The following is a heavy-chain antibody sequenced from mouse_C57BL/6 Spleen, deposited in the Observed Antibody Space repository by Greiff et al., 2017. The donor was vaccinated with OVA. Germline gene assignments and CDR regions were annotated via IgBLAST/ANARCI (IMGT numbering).Heavy chain of an antibody. V-gene: IGHV1-82*01. CDR3: ARDYGSSYEGAMDD. CDR2: IYPGDGDT. Sequence: QVQLQQSGPELVKPGASVKISCKASGYAFSSSWMNWVKQRPGKGLEWIGRIYPGDGDTNYNGKFKGKATLTADKSSSTAYMQLSSLTSEDAAVDFWARDYGSSYEGAMDDWGQGTSVTVSS. J-gene: IGHJ4*01. CDR1: GYAFSSSW. D-gene: IGHD1-1*01.